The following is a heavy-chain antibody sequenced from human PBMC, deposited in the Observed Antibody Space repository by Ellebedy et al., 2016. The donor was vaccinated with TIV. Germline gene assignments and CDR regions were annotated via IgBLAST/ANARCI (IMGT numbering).Heavy chain of an antibody. CDR3: ARNGGLGEGWLDP. Sequence: MPSETLSLTCSVSGGSISGYFWTWIRQPPGKGLEWIGDIYDTGAINNRGSTNYNPSLKSRVTIAVDTPKNQFALKLNFVTAAETAVYYCARNGGLGEGWLDPWGLGTLVTVSS. CDR2: IYDTGAINNRGST. J-gene: IGHJ5*02. V-gene: IGHV4-4*08. D-gene: IGHD3/OR15-3a*01. CDR1: GGSISGYF.